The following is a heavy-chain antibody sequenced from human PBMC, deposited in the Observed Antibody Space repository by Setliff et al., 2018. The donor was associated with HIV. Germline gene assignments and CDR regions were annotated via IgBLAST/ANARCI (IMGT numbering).Heavy chain of an antibody. V-gene: IGHV4-59*11. D-gene: IGHD5-12*01. CDR2: IHYSGSI. CDR3: ARIVATITCYDY. J-gene: IGHJ4*02. CDR1: GGSISSHY. Sequence: SETLSLTCTVSGGSISSHYWNWIRQPPGKGLEWIGYIHYSGSINYNPSLKSRVTISVDTSKNQFSLKLSSVTAADSAVYYCARIVATITCYDYWGQGTLVTVSS.